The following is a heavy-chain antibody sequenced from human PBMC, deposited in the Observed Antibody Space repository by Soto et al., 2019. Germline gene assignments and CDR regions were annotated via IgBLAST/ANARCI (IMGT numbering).Heavy chain of an antibody. J-gene: IGHJ5*02. V-gene: IGHV3-23*04. CDR2: IRGSADST. D-gene: IGHD3-3*01. CDR3: AKDWTHLDI. CDR1: GFIFSHYA. Sequence: EVQLVESGGNLVQPGGSLRLSCAASGFIFSHYAMNWVRQAPGKGLEWVSLIRGSADSTFYADSVKSRFTISRDDSTSTLFLQMDNLRAEDTAIYYCAKDWTHLDIWGQGTLVTVSS.